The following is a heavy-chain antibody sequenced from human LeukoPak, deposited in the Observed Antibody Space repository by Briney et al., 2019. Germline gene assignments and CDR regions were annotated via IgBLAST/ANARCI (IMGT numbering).Heavy chain of an antibody. CDR2: ISSTSSAI. Sequence: GGSLRLSCAASGFTFSSYSMNWVRQAPGKGLEWLSYISSTSSAIYYADSLKGRFTISRDNDKNTLYLQMNSLRAEDTAVYYCVRAVMVVGVDDQYALDMWGRGTMVAVSS. CDR1: GFTFSSYS. CDR3: VRAVMVVGVDDQYALDM. J-gene: IGHJ3*02. V-gene: IGHV3-48*04. D-gene: IGHD2-21*01.